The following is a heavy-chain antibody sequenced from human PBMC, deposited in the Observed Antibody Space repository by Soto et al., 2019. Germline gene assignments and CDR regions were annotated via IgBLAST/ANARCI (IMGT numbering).Heavy chain of an antibody. Sequence: PGGSLRRSCAASGFTFSSYAMSWVRQAPGKGLEWVSAISGSGSTYYADSVKGRFTISRDKSKNTVYLQMNSLRAEDTAAYYCAKDLRPYYYYAMDVWGQGTTVNVSS. V-gene: IGHV3-23*01. D-gene: IGHD2-21*01. CDR3: AKDLRPYYYYAMDV. J-gene: IGHJ6*02. CDR1: GFTFSSYA. CDR2: ISGSGST.